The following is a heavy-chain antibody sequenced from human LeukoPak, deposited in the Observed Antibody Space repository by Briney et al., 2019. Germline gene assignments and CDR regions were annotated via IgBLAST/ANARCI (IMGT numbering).Heavy chain of an antibody. D-gene: IGHD5-12*01. V-gene: IGHV3-30*18. CDR2: ISYDGSNK. CDR3: AKAHVDIVGTVDY. J-gene: IGHJ4*02. CDR1: GFTFSSYG. Sequence: PGGSLRLSCAASGFTFSSYGMHWVRQAPGKGLEWVAVISYDGSNKYYADSVKGRFTISRDNSKNTLYLQMNSLRAEDTAVYYCAKAHVDIVGTVDYWGQGTLVTVSS.